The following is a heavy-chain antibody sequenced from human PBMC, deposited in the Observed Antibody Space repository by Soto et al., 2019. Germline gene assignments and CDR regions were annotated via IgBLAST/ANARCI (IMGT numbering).Heavy chain of an antibody. Sequence: AAVKVSWKASGYTFTSYGISWVRQAPGQGLEWMGWISAYNGNTNYAQKLQGRVTMTTDTSTSTAYMELRSLRSDDTAVYYCAREPWEYSSSSGYYYYYGMDVWGQGTTVTVSS. J-gene: IGHJ6*02. D-gene: IGHD6-6*01. CDR1: GYTFTSYG. V-gene: IGHV1-18*04. CDR2: ISAYNGNT. CDR3: AREPWEYSSSSGYYYYYGMDV.